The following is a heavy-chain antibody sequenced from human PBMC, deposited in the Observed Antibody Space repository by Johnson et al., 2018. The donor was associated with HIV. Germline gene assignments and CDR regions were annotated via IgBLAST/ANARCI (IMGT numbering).Heavy chain of an antibody. V-gene: IGHV3-30*04. CDR2: ISYDGSNK. CDR1: GFTFSSYA. J-gene: IGHJ3*02. CDR3: ARDRAIVVAFDAFDI. Sequence: QMLLVESGGGVVQPGRSLRLSCAASGFTFSSYAMHWVREAPGKGLEWVAVISYDGSNKYYADSVKGRFTISRDNSKNTLYLQMNSLRPEDTAVYYCARDRAIVVAFDAFDIWAQGTMVTVSS. D-gene: IGHD3-22*01.